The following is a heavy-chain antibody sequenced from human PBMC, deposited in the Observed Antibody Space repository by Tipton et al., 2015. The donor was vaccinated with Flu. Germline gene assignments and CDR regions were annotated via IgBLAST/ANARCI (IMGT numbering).Heavy chain of an antibody. D-gene: IGHD6-6*01. V-gene: IGHV3-7*01. CDR1: GFTFSYYW. CDR3: ARAVGSSSSY. Sequence: SLRLSCGGSGFTFSYYWMSWVRQAPGKGLERVANIKQDGNEKYYVDSVKGRFTISRDNAKNSLYLQMNSLRAEDTAVYYCARAVGSSSSYWGQGTLVSVSS. J-gene: IGHJ4*02. CDR2: IKQDGNEK.